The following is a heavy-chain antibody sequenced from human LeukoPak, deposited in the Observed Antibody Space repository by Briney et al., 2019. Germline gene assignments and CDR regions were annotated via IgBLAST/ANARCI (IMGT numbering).Heavy chain of an antibody. V-gene: IGHV4-39*07. Sequence: SETLSLTCTVSGGSISSGSYYWGWIRQPPGKGLEWIGSIYYSGSTYYNPSLKSRVTISVDTSKNQFSLKLSSVTAADTAVYYCARGGSSWSPLDYWGQGTLVTVSS. J-gene: IGHJ4*02. D-gene: IGHD6-13*01. CDR1: GGSISSGSYY. CDR3: ARGGSSWSPLDY. CDR2: IYYSGST.